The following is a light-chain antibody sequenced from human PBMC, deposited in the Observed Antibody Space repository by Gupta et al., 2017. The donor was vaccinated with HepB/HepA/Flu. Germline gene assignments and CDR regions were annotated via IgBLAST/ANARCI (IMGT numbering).Light chain of an antibody. Sequence: QSALTQPASVSGSPGQSITISCTGTSSDVGNYNFVSWFQQYPGKAPKLMICEVTKRPSGVSSRFSCSKSGNTASLTISGLQAEDEADYYCCSYAGSGTVIFGGGTKLTVL. J-gene: IGLJ2*01. CDR3: CSYAGSGTVI. CDR1: SSDVGNYNF. V-gene: IGLV2-23*02. CDR2: EVT.